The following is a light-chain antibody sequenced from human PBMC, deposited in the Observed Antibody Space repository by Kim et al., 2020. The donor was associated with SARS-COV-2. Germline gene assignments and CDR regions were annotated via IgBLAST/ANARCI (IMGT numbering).Light chain of an antibody. CDR2: KDS. V-gene: IGLV3-25*03. Sequence: VSVSPGQTARITCSGDALPKQYAYWYQQKPGQAPVLVIYKDSERPSGIPERFSGSSSGTTVTLTISGVQAEDEADYYCQSADSSVVFGGGTKLTVL. J-gene: IGLJ2*01. CDR1: ALPKQY. CDR3: QSADSSVV.